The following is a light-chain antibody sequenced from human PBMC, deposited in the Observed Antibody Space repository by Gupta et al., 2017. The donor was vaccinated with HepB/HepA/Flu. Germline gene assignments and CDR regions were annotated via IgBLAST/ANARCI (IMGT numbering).Light chain of an antibody. CDR1: QSISSY. V-gene: IGKV1-39*01. CDR2: AAS. CDR3: QKSCRSPRT. J-gene: IGKJ2*01. Sequence: IPMPQSPSSLSASVGDRITITCRASQSISSYLNWYQQKPGKAPNLLIYAASSLQSGVPSRFSGRGSGTDFTRTISSLQPEDLAADYGQKSCRSPRTFGQGTKVEIK.